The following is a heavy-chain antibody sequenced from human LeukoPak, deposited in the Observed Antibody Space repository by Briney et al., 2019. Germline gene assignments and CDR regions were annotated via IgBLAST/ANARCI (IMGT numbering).Heavy chain of an antibody. CDR2: INHSGST. V-gene: IGHV4-34*01. CDR1: GGSFSGYY. Sequence: SETLSLTCAVYGGSFSGYYWSWIRQPPGKGLEWIGEINHSGSTNYNPSLKSRVTISVDTSKNQFSLKLSSVTAADTAVYYCARVGSGYSSSWYGNWFDPWGQGTLVTVSS. D-gene: IGHD6-13*01. CDR3: ARVGSGYSSSWYGNWFDP. J-gene: IGHJ5*02.